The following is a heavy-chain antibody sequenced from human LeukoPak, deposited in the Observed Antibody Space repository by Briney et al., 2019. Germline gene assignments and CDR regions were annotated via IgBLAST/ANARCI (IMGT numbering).Heavy chain of an antibody. CDR1: GYSFSSGSY. CDR3: ARAGGDYDFDY. D-gene: IGHD4-17*01. J-gene: IGHJ4*02. Sequence: SETLSLTCAVSGYSFSSGSYCGCSRPPPGKGLEWIGSIYHSGSTYYNPSLKSRVTISVDTSKNQFSLKLSSVTAADTAVYYWARAGGDYDFDYWGQGTLVTVSS. V-gene: IGHV4-38-2*01. CDR2: IYHSGST.